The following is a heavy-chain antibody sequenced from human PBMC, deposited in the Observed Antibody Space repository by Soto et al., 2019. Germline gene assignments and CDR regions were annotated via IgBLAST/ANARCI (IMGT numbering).Heavy chain of an antibody. CDR3: ARTQGGDSVIVASI. Sequence: QLQLQESGPGLVKPSETLSLTCIVSGGSFSSSSYHWGWIRQPPGKGLEWIGSISYTGSTYYNPSLQGRGAISVATSKNQFPLKLSSVTAADTAVFCCARTQGGDSVIVASIWGQGTLVTVSS. CDR1: GGSFSSSSYH. CDR2: ISYTGST. V-gene: IGHV4-39*01. J-gene: IGHJ1*01. D-gene: IGHD3-16*01.